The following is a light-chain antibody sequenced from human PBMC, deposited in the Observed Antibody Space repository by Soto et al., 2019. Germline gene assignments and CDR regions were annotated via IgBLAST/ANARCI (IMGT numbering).Light chain of an antibody. CDR3: SSYTSSSKV. CDR2: DVS. CDR1: SSDVGGYNY. Sequence: QSALTQPASVSGSPGQSITISCTGTSSDVGGYNYVSWYQQHPGKAPKLMIYDVSNRPSGVSNRFSGSKSGNTASLTISGLQAEDEADYYCSSYTSSSKVFGTGTKLTV. J-gene: IGLJ1*01. V-gene: IGLV2-14*01.